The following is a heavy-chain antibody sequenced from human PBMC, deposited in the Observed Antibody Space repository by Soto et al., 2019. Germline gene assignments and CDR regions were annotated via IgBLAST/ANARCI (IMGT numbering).Heavy chain of an antibody. J-gene: IGHJ4*02. CDR3: ARAEVEMATCFDY. Sequence: ASVKVSCKVSGYTLTELSMHWVRQAPGKGLEWMGGFDPEDGETIYAQKFQGRVTITADESTSTAYMELSSLRSEDTAVYYCARAEVEMATCFDYWGQGTLVTVSS. V-gene: IGHV1-24*01. D-gene: IGHD5-12*01. CDR1: GYTLTELS. CDR2: FDPEDGET.